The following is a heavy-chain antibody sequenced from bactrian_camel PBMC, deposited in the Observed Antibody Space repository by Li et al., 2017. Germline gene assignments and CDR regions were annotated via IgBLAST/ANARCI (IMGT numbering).Heavy chain of an antibody. CDR2: LTIDGTTT. Sequence: HVQLVESGGGLVQPGGSQRLSCAASGYTSRSYCMAWFRQAPGKERERVAQLTIDGTTTYADSVIDRFIISKDSEKLTLYLQMNSLKPEDTAMYYCAARANFMGARPPLTFGTYSDWGQGTQVTVS. CDR3: AARANFMGARPPLTFGTYSD. CDR1: GYTSRSYC. D-gene: IGHD4*01. V-gene: IGHV3S6*01. J-gene: IGHJ4*01.